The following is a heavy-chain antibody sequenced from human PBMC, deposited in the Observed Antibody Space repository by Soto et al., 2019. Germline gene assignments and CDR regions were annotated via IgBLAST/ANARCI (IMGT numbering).Heavy chain of an antibody. D-gene: IGHD7-27*01. CDR3: ARIPGERRVITYYYYMDV. J-gene: IGHJ6*03. Sequence: GGSLRLSCAASGFTFSDYYMTWIRQAPGKGLEWVSYIGSIGSNGYYADSVKGRFTISRDNAKKSLYLQMNSLRAEDTAVYYCARIPGERRVITYYYYMDVWGEGTTVTVSS. CDR1: GFTFSDYY. V-gene: IGHV3-11*01. CDR2: IGSIGSNG.